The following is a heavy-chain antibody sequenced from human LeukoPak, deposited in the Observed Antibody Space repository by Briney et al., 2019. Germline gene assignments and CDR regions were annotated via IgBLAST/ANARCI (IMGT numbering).Heavy chain of an antibody. CDR3: ARVLVRYKYGFPYYNGMDV. J-gene: IGHJ6*04. V-gene: IGHV4-59*01. CDR1: GGSISSYY. CDR2: IYYSGST. Sequence: PSETLSLTCTVSGGSISSYYWSWIRQPPGKGLEWIGDIYYSGSTNYNPSLKSRVTISVDTSKNQLSLKLSSVAAADTAVYYCARVLVRYKYGFPYYNGMDVWGKGTTVTVSS. D-gene: IGHD5-18*01.